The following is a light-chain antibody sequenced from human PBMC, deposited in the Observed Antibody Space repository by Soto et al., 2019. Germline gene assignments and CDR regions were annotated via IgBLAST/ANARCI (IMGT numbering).Light chain of an antibody. CDR3: QHYSNGPRT. CDR1: QSVYSN. Sequence: EIVMTQSPATLSVSPGERATLSCRASQSVYSNLAWYQQKPGQAPRLLMYGASTRATGIPARFSGSGSGTEFTLTISSLQSEDFAVYYCQHYSNGPRTFGQGTKVEIK. V-gene: IGKV3-15*01. CDR2: GAS. J-gene: IGKJ1*01.